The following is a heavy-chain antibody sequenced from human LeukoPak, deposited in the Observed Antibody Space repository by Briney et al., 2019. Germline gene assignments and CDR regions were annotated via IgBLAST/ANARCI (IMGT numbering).Heavy chain of an antibody. D-gene: IGHD3-10*01. J-gene: IGHJ6*03. CDR2: MNPNSGNT. CDR1: GYTLTELS. V-gene: IGHV1-8*01. Sequence: ASVKVSCKVSGYTLTELSMHWVRQATGQGLEWMGWMNPNSGNTGYAQKFQGRVTMTRNTSISTAYMELSSLRSEDTAVYYCARGVGSGSYSYYYYYYYMDVWGKGTTVTVSS. CDR3: ARGVGSGSYSYYYYYYYMDV.